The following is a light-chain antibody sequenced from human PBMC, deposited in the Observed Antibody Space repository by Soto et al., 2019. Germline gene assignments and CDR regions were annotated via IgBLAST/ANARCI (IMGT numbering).Light chain of an antibody. V-gene: IGKV3-20*01. CDR1: QSINSF. Sequence: EIVLTQSPGTLSLSPGEGATLSCRASQSINSFLAWYQQRRGQAPRLLIHGASNRATGIPDRFSGSGSGPDFTLTISRLEPEDFAVYYCQQYVTSPWAFGQGTKVAIE. CDR3: QQYVTSPWA. CDR2: GAS. J-gene: IGKJ1*01.